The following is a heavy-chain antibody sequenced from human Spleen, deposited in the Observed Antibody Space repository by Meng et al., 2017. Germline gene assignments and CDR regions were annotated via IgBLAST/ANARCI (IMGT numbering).Heavy chain of an antibody. D-gene: IGHD6-19*01. Sequence: QPQLQESGPGLVKPSEALSLTCSVSGGSISTSGYYRGWIRQPPGKGLEWIGSIGHSGTTYYTPSLRRRVTVSIDTSKNQFSLEVTSVTAADTAVYYCVRSSGWVRTGFDPWGQGTLVTVSS. V-gene: IGHV4-39*01. CDR3: VRSSGWVRTGFDP. CDR1: GGSISTSGYY. CDR2: IGHSGTT. J-gene: IGHJ5*02.